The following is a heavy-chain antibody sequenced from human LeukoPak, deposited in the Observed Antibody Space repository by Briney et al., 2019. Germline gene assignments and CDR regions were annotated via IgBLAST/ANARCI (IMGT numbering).Heavy chain of an antibody. J-gene: IGHJ4*02. CDR1: EFIVSINY. V-gene: IGHV3-21*01. D-gene: IGHD1-20*01. CDR3: ARAITGQLPNFDS. CDR2: ISSDSTYI. Sequence: PGGSLRLSCAASEFIVSINYMTWVRQAPGKGLEWVSSISSDSTYIYYADSVKGRFTISRDNAKNSLYLQMNSLRAEDTAVYYCARAITGQLPNFDSWGQGTLVTVSS.